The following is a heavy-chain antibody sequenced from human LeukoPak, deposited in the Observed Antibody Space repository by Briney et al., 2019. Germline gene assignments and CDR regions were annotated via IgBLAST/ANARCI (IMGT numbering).Heavy chain of an antibody. J-gene: IGHJ4*02. CDR3: ARGVAAAGTDFDY. V-gene: IGHV3-30*04. D-gene: IGHD6-13*01. Sequence: PGRSLRLSCAVSGFSFSNYAMHWVLQAPGKGLEWLAVISYDGSNKYYADSVKGRFTISRDNSKNTLYLQMNSLRAEDTAVYYCARGVAAAGTDFDYWGQGTLVTVSS. CDR2: ISYDGSNK. CDR1: GFSFSNYA.